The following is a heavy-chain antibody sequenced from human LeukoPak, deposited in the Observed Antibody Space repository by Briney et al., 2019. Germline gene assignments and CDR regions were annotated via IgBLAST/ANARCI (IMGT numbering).Heavy chain of an antibody. CDR1: GGSISSYY. CDR2: IYTSGST. V-gene: IGHV4-4*07. Sequence: SETLSLTCTVSGGSISSYYWSWNRQPAGKGLEWIGRIYTSGSTNYNPSLKSRVTMSVDTSKNQFSLKLSSVTAADTAVYYCARSSVAVTATSYYFDYWGQGTLVTVSS. J-gene: IGHJ4*02. CDR3: ARSSVAVTATSYYFDY. D-gene: IGHD2-21*02.